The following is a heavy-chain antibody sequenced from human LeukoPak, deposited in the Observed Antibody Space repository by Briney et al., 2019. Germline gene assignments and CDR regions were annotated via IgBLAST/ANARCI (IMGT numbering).Heavy chain of an antibody. CDR1: GGSISSGGYY. CDR2: IYYSGST. J-gene: IGHJ4*02. D-gene: IGHD6-13*01. CDR3: ARDTGAAAGRRLDY. V-gene: IGHV4-31*03. Sequence: SETLSLTCTVSGGSISSGGYYWSWIRQHPGKGLEWIGYIYYSGSTYYNPSLKSRVTISVDTSKNQFSLKLSSVTAADTAVYYCARDTGAAAGRRLDYWGQGTLVTVSS.